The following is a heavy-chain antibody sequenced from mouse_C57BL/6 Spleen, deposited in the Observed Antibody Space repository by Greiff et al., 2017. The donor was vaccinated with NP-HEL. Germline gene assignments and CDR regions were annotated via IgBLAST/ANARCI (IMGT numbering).Heavy chain of an antibody. D-gene: IGHD4-1*01. J-gene: IGHJ1*03. CDR3: AREAGPWYFDV. CDR1: GFTFSSYA. Sequence: EVHLVESGGGLVKPGGSLKLSCAASGFTFSSYAMSWVRQTPEKRLEWVATISDGGSYTYYPDNVKGRFTISRDNAKNNLYLQMSHLKSEDTAMYYCAREAGPWYFDVWGTGTTVTVSS. CDR2: ISDGGSYT. V-gene: IGHV5-4*01.